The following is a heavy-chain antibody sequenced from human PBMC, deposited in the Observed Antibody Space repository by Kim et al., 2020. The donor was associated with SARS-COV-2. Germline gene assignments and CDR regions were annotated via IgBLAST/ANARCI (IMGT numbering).Heavy chain of an antibody. Sequence: GRFTNSRDNSKNTLYLQMNSLRAEDTAVYYCAKDPVTYYDFWSGRGCHFHCWGQGTLVTVSS. J-gene: IGHJ4*02. CDR3: AKDPVTYYDFWSGRGCHFHC. D-gene: IGHD3-3*01. V-gene: IGHV3-23*02.